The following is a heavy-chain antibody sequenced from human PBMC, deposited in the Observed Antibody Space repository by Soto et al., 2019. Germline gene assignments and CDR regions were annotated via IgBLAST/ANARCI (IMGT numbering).Heavy chain of an antibody. CDR2: VHYDRST. CDR1: GGSIVSSDYY. V-gene: IGHV4-39*01. D-gene: IGHD3-3*01. J-gene: IGHJ5*01. Sequence: QLQLQESGPVLVKPSEALSLTCAVSGGSIVSSDYYWDWIRRPPGEGLEWIATVHYDRSTYYNPSLKSRVTMFVDTSENQFALRLSSVTAADAAVYYCARRIRHYDFLDSWGRGILVTVSS. CDR3: ARRIRHYDFLDS.